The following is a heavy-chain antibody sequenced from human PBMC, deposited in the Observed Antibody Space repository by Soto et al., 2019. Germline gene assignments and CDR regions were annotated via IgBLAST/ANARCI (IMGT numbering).Heavy chain of an antibody. CDR2: IVVGSGNT. V-gene: IGHV1-58*01. CDR3: AAVGSHYDILTGYYRGAFDI. CDR1: GFTFTSCS. D-gene: IGHD3-9*01. J-gene: IGHJ3*02. Sequence: GASVKVSCKTSGFTFTSCSGQWVRQARGQRLEWIGWIVVGSGNTNYAQKFQERVTITRDMSTSTAYMELSSLRSEDTAVYYCAAVGSHYDILTGYYRGAFDIWGQGTMVTVPS.